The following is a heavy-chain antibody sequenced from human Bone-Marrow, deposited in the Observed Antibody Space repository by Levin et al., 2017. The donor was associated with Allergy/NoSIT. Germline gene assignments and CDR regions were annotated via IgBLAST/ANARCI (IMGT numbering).Heavy chain of an antibody. J-gene: IGHJ4*02. V-gene: IGHV3-48*03. CDR2: INENSDTI. D-gene: IGHD3-3*01. Sequence: LSLTCEASGFSFRDYEMTWVRQAPGKGLEWISYINENSDTIYYADSVRGRFTISRDNAKNSLYLQMNSLRAEDTAVYYCASGPISDYWGRGAQVSVSS. CDR1: GFSFRDYE. CDR3: ASGPISDY.